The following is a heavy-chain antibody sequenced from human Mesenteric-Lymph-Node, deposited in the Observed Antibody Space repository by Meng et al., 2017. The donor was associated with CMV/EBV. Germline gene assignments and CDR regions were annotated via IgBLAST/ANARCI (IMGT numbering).Heavy chain of an antibody. V-gene: IGHV3-11*01. J-gene: IGHJ6*02. D-gene: IGHD3-16*02. CDR3: ARALETSIVEYYFGMDV. CDR1: GFTFSDYH. Sequence: GESLKISCAASGFTFSDYHMNWIRQAPGKGLEWVSYISRNSITIYYADSVKGRFTISRDNAKDSLYLQINSLRAEDTAVYYCARALETSIVEYYFGMDVWGQGTTVTVSS. CDR2: ISRNSITI.